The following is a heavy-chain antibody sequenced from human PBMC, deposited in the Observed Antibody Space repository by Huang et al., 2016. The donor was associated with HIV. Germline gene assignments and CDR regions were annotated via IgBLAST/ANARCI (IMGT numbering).Heavy chain of an antibody. J-gene: IGHJ6*03. D-gene: IGHD2-15*01. CDR2: IYTIGIT. CDR3: ARSGDGGKSPMDV. V-gene: IGHV4-61*09. CDR1: GGSISSGSFY. Sequence: QGQLQESGPGLVKPSQTLSLTCTVSGGSISSGSFYWTWIRQPAGKGLEWIGEIYTIGITKYTPSLKSRFTILLDTTKNQFSLKLSSVTASDTAVYYCARSGDGGKSPMDVWGKGTTVTVSS.